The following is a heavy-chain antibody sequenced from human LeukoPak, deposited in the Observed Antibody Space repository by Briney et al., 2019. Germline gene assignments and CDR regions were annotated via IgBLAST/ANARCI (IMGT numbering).Heavy chain of an antibody. V-gene: IGHV4-39*01. CDR3: AKSDHSKTYYFGY. Sequence: MPSETLSLTCTVSGGSINSPTYYWAWIRQPPGKGVEWIGSIHYSGSTYYNLSLKSRVTISVDTSKNQFFLKLSSVTAADTAVYHCAKSDHSKTYYFGYWGQGALVTVSS. J-gene: IGHJ4*02. CDR2: IHYSGST. CDR1: GGSINSPTYY. D-gene: IGHD1-14*01.